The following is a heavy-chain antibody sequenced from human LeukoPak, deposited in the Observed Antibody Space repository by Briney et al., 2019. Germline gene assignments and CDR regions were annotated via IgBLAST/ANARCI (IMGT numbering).Heavy chain of an antibody. D-gene: IGHD6-19*01. Sequence: SETLSLTCAVYGGSFSDYYWSWIRQPPGKGLEWIGEINHSGSTNHNPSLKSRVTISVDTSKNQFSLKLSSVTAADTAVYYCARGRIAVAGTRDYFDYWGQGTLVTVSS. CDR3: ARGRIAVAGTRDYFDY. CDR1: GGSFSDYY. V-gene: IGHV4-34*01. J-gene: IGHJ4*02. CDR2: INHSGST.